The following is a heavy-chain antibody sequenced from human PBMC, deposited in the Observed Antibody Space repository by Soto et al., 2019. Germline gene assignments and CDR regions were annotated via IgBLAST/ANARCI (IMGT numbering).Heavy chain of an antibody. V-gene: IGHV4-59*08. J-gene: IGHJ5*02. CDR2: IYYSGST. CDR3: ARRTNWFDP. Sequence: SETLSLTCTVSGGSISSYYWSWIRQPPGKGLEWIGYIYYSGSTNYNPSLKSRVTISVDTSKNQFSLKLSSVTAADTAVYYCARRTNWFDPWGQGTLVTVSS. D-gene: IGHD1-1*01. CDR1: GGSISSYY.